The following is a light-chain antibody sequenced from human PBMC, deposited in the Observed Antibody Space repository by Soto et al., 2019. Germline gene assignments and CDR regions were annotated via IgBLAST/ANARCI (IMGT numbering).Light chain of an antibody. CDR2: SND. J-gene: IGLJ1*01. CDR1: TSNIGKNT. CDR3: AAWDDSRNAYYV. V-gene: IGLV1-44*01. Sequence: QSVLTQPPSASGTPGQRVTISCSGGTSNIGKNTVNWYQQLPGTAPKLLIYSNDQRPSGVPDRFSGAKSGTSASLAISGLQSEDEADYYCAAWDDSRNAYYVFGTGTKVTVL.